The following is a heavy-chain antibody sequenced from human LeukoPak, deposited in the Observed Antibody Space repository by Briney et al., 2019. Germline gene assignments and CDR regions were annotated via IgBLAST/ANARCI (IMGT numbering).Heavy chain of an antibody. CDR1: GFTFSSYE. D-gene: IGHD3-10*01. J-gene: IGHJ4*02. V-gene: IGHV3-48*03. Sequence: GGSLRRSCAASGFTFSSYEMNWVRQAPGKGLEWVSYISSSGSTIYYADSVKGRFIISRDNAKNSLYLQMNSLRAEDTAVYYCARCRLGLWFGESDYWGQGTLVTVSS. CDR2: ISSSGSTI. CDR3: ARCRLGLWFGESDY.